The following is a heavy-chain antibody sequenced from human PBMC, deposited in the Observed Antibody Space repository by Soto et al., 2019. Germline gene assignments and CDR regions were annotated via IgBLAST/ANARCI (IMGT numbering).Heavy chain of an antibody. CDR1: GYTFTGYY. Sequence: WASVKVSCKASGYTFTGYYIHWVRQAPGQGLGWMGSISPHSGGPNYAQRFQGRVTMTRDTSMTTVYMEMSGLTSDDTAVYYCAREEQTGANYYLDYWGQGTLVTVSS. V-gene: IGHV1-2*02. CDR2: ISPHSGGP. CDR3: AREEQTGANYYLDY. D-gene: IGHD7-27*01. J-gene: IGHJ4*02.